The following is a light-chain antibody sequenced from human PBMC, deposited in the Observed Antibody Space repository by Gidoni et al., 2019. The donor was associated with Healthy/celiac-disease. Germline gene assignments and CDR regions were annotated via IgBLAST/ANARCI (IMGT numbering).Light chain of an antibody. CDR1: SSNIGSNT. CDR2: SNN. V-gene: IGLV1-44*01. CDR3: AAWDDSLNGHVV. Sequence: QSVLTQPPSASGTPGQRVTISCSGRSSNIGSNTVNWYQQLPGTAPQLLIYSNNQRPSGGPDRFSGAKSGTSASLAISGLQSEDEADYYCAAWDDSLNGHVVFGGGTKLTVL. J-gene: IGLJ2*01.